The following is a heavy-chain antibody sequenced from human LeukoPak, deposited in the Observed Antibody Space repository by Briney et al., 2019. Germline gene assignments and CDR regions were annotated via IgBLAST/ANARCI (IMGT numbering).Heavy chain of an antibody. CDR1: GFTFRSYA. Sequence: GGSLRLSCAASGFTFRSYAMSWVRQAPGKGLEWVSAISGSGSSTYRADSAKGRFTISRDNSENTLYLQMNSLRAEDTAIYYCAKQRKDYSDYFQDPHFDYWGQGTLVTVSS. D-gene: IGHD3-22*01. CDR2: ISGSGSST. V-gene: IGHV3-23*01. CDR3: AKQRKDYSDYFQDPHFDY. J-gene: IGHJ4*02.